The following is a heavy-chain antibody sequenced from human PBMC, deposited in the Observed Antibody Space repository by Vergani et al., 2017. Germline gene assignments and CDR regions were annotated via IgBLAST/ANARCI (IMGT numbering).Heavy chain of an antibody. CDR3: ARWGNDKSLDS. D-gene: IGHD5-12*01. V-gene: IGHV3-33*01. CDR1: GFTFSSHG. J-gene: IGHJ5*01. CDR2: IWYDGSNK. Sequence: QVQLVESEGGVVQPGRSLTLSCVASGFTFSSHGMHWVRQAPGKGLEWVAVIWYDGSNKYYGDSVKGRFTISRDNSKNTLYLQMNSLRVEDTAVYYCARWGNDKSLDSWGQGTLFTVSS.